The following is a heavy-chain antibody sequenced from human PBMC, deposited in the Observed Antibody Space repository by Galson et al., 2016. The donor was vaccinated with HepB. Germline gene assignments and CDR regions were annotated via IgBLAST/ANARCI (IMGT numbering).Heavy chain of an antibody. D-gene: IGHD3-9*01. CDR3: VDKAPNYDSLTGHYNDAFDI. CDR1: GLSVNSSGVG. CDR2: IFWDDDK. V-gene: IGHV2-5*02. J-gene: IGHJ3*02. Sequence: PALVKPTQTLALTCTLSGLSVNSSGVGVGWIRQPPGKALEWLALIFWDDDKRYSPSLKSRLTITKDTSKNQVVLTMTNMDPVDTATYFCVDKAPNYDSLTGHYNDAFDIWGQGTAVSVSS.